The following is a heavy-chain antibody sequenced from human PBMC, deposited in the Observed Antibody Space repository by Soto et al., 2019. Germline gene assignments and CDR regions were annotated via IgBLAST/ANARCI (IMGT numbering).Heavy chain of an antibody. CDR2: IFADGNT. CDR3: VQDIIVALDY. Sequence: SETLSLTCVVSGASISTSYWSWVRQPAGKRPQWIGRIFADGNTNSSPSLKGRVSMAIDKSQNQISLQLASVTAADTATYYCVQDIIVALDYWGQGAQVAVSS. V-gene: IGHV4-4*07. J-gene: IGHJ4*02. CDR1: GASISTSY. D-gene: IGHD2-21*01.